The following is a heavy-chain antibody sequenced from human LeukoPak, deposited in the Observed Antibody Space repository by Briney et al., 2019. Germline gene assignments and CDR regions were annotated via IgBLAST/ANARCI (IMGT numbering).Heavy chain of an antibody. CDR1: GYTFTGYG. CDR2: ISAYNGNT. Sequence: ASVKVSCKASGYTFTGYGISWVRQAPGHGPEWMGWISAYNGNTNYAQKLQDRVTMTTDTSTSTIYMELRSLRSDDTAVYYCARQLVGAALFDYWGQGTLVTVSS. J-gene: IGHJ4*02. D-gene: IGHD1-26*01. V-gene: IGHV1-18*01. CDR3: ARQLVGAALFDY.